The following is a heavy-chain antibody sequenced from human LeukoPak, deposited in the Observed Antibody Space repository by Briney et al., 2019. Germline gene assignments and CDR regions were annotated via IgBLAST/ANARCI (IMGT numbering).Heavy chain of an antibody. V-gene: IGHV3-53*01. CDR2: IYSGGSA. CDR1: GFTVSSNY. CDR3: ARSGYSYDLPDY. J-gene: IGHJ4*02. D-gene: IGHD5-18*01. Sequence: GGSLRLSCAASGFTVSSNYMSWVRQAPGKGLEWVSVIYSGGSAYYADSVKGRFTISRDNSKNTLYLQMNSLRAEDTAVYYCARSGYSYDLPDYWGQGTLVTVSS.